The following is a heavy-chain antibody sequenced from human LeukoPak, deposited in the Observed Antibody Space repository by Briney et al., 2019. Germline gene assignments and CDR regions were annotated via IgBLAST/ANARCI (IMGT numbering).Heavy chain of an antibody. J-gene: IGHJ4*02. Sequence: PGGSLRLSCEGSGFSFSSYWMTWVRQAPGKGLEWVALISYDGGDKYYAESMKGRITISRDNAENTLYLQMNNLRPDDTAFYFCVKEGVEYSYSYGDYWGQGTLVTVSS. CDR2: ISYDGGDK. CDR1: GFSFSSYW. D-gene: IGHD3-16*01. V-gene: IGHV3-30*18. CDR3: VKEGVEYSYSYGDY.